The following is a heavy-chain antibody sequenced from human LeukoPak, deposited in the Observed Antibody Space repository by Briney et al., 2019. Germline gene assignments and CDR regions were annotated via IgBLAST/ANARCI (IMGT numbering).Heavy chain of an antibody. J-gene: IGHJ4*02. CDR3: ARGPGYSSGWKGFNDY. CDR2: MNPNSGNT. Sequence: ASVKVSCKASGYTFTSYDINWVRQATGQGLEWMGWMNPNSGNTGYAQKFQGRVTMTRNTSISTAYMELSSLRSEDTAVYYCARGPGYSSGWKGFNDYWGQGTLVTVSS. CDR1: GYTFTSYD. V-gene: IGHV1-8*01. D-gene: IGHD6-19*01.